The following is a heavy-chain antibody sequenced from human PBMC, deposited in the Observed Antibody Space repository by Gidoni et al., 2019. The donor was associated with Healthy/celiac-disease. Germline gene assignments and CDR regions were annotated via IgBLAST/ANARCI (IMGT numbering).Heavy chain of an antibody. D-gene: IGHD3-10*01. CDR1: GGSISSGGYS. J-gene: IGHJ4*02. CDR3: ATNPYYYGSGSYSY. V-gene: IGHV4-31*03. CDR2: IYYSGST. Sequence: QVQLQESGPGLVKPSQTLSLTCTVSGGSISSGGYSWSWIRQHPGKVLEWIGYIYYSGSTYYNPSLKSRVTISVDTSKNQFSLKLSSVTAADTAVYYCATNPYYYGSGSYSYWGQGTLVTVSS.